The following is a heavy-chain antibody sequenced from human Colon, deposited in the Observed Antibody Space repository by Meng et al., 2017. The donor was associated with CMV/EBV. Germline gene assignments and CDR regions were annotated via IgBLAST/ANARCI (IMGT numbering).Heavy chain of an antibody. CDR3: ARDRGYCRSTSCYTFDY. V-gene: IGHV1-46*01. CDR2: INPSGGST. J-gene: IGHJ4*02. Sequence: ASAKVSCKASGYTFTSYYMRWVRQAPGQGLEWMGIINPSGGSTSYAQTFQGRVTMTRDTSTSTVYMEMSSLRAEDTAVYYCARDRGYCRSTSCYTFDYWGQGTLVTVSS. D-gene: IGHD2-2*02. CDR1: GYTFTSYY.